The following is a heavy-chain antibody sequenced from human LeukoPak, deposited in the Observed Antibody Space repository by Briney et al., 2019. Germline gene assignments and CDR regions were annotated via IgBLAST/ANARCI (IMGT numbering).Heavy chain of an antibody. V-gene: IGHV3-13*01. Sequence: GGSLRLSCAASGFTLSNYDMQWVRQRPGKGLEWVSIIGTAGDTYYADSVKGRFTISRESAMNSLYLQMNGLRGGDTAVYYCAREYVLAVAGTNYYYGMDVWGQGTAVTVSS. D-gene: IGHD6-19*01. CDR2: IGTAGDT. CDR3: AREYVLAVAGTNYYYGMDV. CDR1: GFTLSNYD. J-gene: IGHJ6*02.